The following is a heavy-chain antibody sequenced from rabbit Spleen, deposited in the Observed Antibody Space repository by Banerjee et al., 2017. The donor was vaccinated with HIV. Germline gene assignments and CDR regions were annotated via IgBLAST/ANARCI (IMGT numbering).Heavy chain of an antibody. Sequence: QLMESGGGLVQPGGSLKLSCKASGFDFSRYYVSWVRQAPGKGLEWIGDIDPIFGIAVYASWVNGRFTISSHNAQNTLYLQLSSLTAADTAAYFCVREVAGKFGLWGPGTLVTVS. CDR2: IDPIFGIA. CDR3: VREVAGKFGL. J-gene: IGHJ4*01. CDR1: GFDFSRYY. V-gene: IGHV1S7*01. D-gene: IGHD4-1*01.